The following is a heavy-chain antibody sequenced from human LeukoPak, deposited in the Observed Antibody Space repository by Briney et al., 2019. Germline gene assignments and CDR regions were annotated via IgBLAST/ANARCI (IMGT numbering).Heavy chain of an antibody. D-gene: IGHD5-18*01. CDR2: IYHSGGT. Sequence: SETLSLTCIVSGGSISSYYWSWIRQPPGKGLEWIGYIYHSGGTNYNPSLKSRVTISVDTSRNQFSLKLSSVTAADTALYYCVRGVWGYGDYYFDYWGQGTLVTVSS. CDR3: VRGVWGYGDYYFDY. V-gene: IGHV4-59*01. J-gene: IGHJ4*02. CDR1: GGSISSYY.